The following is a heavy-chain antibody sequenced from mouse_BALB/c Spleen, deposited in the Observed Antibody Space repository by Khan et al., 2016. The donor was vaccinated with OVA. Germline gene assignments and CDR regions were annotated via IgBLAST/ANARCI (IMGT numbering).Heavy chain of an antibody. CDR2: ISYSGNT. Sequence: EVQLVESGPGLVKPSQSLSLTCTVTGYSITTDYAWNWIRQFPGSKLEWMGLISYSGNTNYNPSLKSRISITRDTSKNQFFLQLNSVTTEDTARYYCARIYEGGFDYWGQGTLVTVSA. V-gene: IGHV3-2*02. J-gene: IGHJ3*01. D-gene: IGHD1-1*01. CDR1: GYSITTDYA. CDR3: ARIYEGGFDY.